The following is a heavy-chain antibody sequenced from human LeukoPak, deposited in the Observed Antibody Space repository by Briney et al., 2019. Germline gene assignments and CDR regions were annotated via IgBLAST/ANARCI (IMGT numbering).Heavy chain of an antibody. CDR2: IYPDDSDT. CDR1: GYSFTTYW. CDR3: ARSSGWYGGFDY. V-gene: IGHV5-51*01. Sequence: GESLKISCQGSGYSFTTYWIGWVRQMPGKGLEWMGIIYPDDSDTTYNPSFQGQVTISADKSISTAYLQWSSLKASDTAMYYCARSSGWYGGFDYWGQGTLVTVSS. J-gene: IGHJ4*02. D-gene: IGHD6-19*01.